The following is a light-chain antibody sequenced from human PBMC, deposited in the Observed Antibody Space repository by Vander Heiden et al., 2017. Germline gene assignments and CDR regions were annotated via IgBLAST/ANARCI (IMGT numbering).Light chain of an antibody. CDR2: EVS. V-gene: IGLV2-14*01. CDR1: SSDVGGYNY. J-gene: IGLJ1*01. CDR3: SSYTSSSTRV. Sequence: QSALTQPASVSGSPGQSTTISCTGTSSDVGGYNYVSWYQQHPGKAPKLRIYEVSNRPSGVSNHFSGSKSGNTASLTISGLQAEDEADYYCSSYTSSSTRVFGTGTKVTVL.